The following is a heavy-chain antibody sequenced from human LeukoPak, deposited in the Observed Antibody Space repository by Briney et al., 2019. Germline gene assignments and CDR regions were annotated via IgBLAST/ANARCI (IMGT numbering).Heavy chain of an antibody. CDR3: ARSDYDSSGYYFDY. J-gene: IGHJ4*02. Sequence: ASVKVSCKAFGGTFSSYAISWVRQAPGQGLEWMGGIIPIFGTANYAQKFQGRVTITTDESTSTAYMELSSLRSEDTAVYYCARSDYDSSGYYFDYWGQGTLVTVSS. CDR2: IIPIFGTA. D-gene: IGHD3-22*01. V-gene: IGHV1-69*05. CDR1: GGTFSSYA.